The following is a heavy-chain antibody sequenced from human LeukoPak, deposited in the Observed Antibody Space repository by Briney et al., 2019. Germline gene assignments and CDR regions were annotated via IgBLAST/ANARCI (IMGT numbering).Heavy chain of an antibody. Sequence: GASVKVSCKVSGYTLTELSMHWVRQAPGKGLEWMGGFDPEDGETIYAQKLQGRVTMTEDTSTDTAYMELSSLRSEDTAVYYCARGSKVRVRGVIILYYYYYMDVWGKGTTVTVSS. CDR1: GYTLTELS. D-gene: IGHD3-10*01. J-gene: IGHJ6*03. CDR2: FDPEDGET. V-gene: IGHV1-24*01. CDR3: ARGSKVRVRGVIILYYYYYMDV.